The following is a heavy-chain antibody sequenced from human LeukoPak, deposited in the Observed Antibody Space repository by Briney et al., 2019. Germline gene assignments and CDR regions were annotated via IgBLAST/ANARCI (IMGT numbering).Heavy chain of an antibody. V-gene: IGHV3-7*01. J-gene: IGHJ3*02. D-gene: IGHD3-22*01. CDR2: IKQDGSEK. CDR1: GFTFSSYW. Sequence: GGSLRLSCAASGFTFSSYWMSWVRQAPGKGLEWVANIKQDGSEKYYVDSVKGRFTIPRDNAKNSLYLQMNSLRAEDTAVYYCARGSFDDYYERAFDIWGQGTMVTVSS. CDR3: ARGSFDDYYERAFDI.